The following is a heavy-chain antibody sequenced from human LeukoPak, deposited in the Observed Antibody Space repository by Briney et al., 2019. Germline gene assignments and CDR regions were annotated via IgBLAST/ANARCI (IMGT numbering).Heavy chain of an antibody. V-gene: IGHV3-30*01. CDR2: ISYDGSNK. CDR1: GFTFSSYS. CDR3: ARGYRPYYDFWSGYSKVDDAFDI. Sequence: PGRSLRLSCAASGFTFSSYSMHWVRQAPGKGLEWVAVISYDGSNKYYADSVKGRFTISRDNSKNTLYLQMNSLRAEDTAVYYCARGYRPYYDFWSGYSKVDDAFDIWGQGTMVTVSS. D-gene: IGHD3-3*01. J-gene: IGHJ3*02.